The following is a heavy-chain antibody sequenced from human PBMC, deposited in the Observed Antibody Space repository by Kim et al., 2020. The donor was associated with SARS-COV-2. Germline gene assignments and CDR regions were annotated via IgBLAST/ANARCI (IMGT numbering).Heavy chain of an antibody. V-gene: IGHV3-74*01. J-gene: IGHJ4*02. Sequence: YADSVKGRFTISRDNARSTLYLQMNSLRAEDTAVYYCASRRYTGTCYYFDYWGQGTLVTVSS. CDR3: ASRRYTGTCYYFDY. D-gene: IGHD1-26*01.